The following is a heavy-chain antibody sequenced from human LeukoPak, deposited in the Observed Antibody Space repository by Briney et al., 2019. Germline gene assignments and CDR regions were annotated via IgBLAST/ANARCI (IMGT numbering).Heavy chain of an antibody. J-gene: IGHJ4*02. V-gene: IGHV3-7*01. CDR3: LRSGGY. D-gene: IGHD1-26*01. CDR2: IKPDGSEK. CDR1: GFTFSTYW. Sequence: GGSLRLSCAASGFTFSTYWMNWVRQAPGKGLEWVANIKPDGSEKYFVDSVKGRFTIPRDNAKNSLYLQMNSLRAEDTAAYYCLRSGGYWGPGTPVTVSS.